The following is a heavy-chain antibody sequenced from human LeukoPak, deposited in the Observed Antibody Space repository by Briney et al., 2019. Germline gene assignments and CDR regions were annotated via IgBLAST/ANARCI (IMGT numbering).Heavy chain of an antibody. V-gene: IGHV4-59*01. CDR1: GGSISSYY. Sequence: SGTLSLTCTVSGGSISSYYWSWIRQPPGKGLEWIGYIYYSGSTNYNPSLKSRVTISVDTSKNQFSLRLSSVTAADTAVYYCARDGKFWDSSSSDYYYYMDVWGKGTTVTVSS. CDR2: IYYSGST. CDR3: ARDGKFWDSSSSDYYYYMDV. D-gene: IGHD6-6*01. J-gene: IGHJ6*03.